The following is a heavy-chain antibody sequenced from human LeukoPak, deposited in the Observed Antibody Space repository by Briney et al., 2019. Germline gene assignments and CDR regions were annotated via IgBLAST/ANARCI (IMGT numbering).Heavy chain of an antibody. Sequence: SETLSLTCTVSGGSISSYYWSWIRQPPGKGLEWIGEINHSGSTNYNPSLKSRVTISVDASKNQFSLKLSSVTAADTAVYYCARRRITMIVMFDPWGQGTLVTVSS. J-gene: IGHJ5*02. CDR3: ARRRITMIVMFDP. CDR1: GGSISSYY. V-gene: IGHV4-34*01. D-gene: IGHD3-22*01. CDR2: INHSGST.